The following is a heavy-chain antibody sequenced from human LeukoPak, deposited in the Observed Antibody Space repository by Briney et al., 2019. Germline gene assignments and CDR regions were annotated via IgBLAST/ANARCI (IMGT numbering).Heavy chain of an antibody. CDR1: GFTFSSYS. Sequence: PGGSLRLSCAASGFTFSSYSMNWVRQAPGKGLEWVSSISSSSSYIYYADSVKGRFTISRDNSKNTLYLQMNSLRAEDTAVYYCAKSNTNTAVVTPCDYWGQGTLVTVSS. V-gene: IGHV3-21*01. CDR2: ISSSSSYI. CDR3: AKSNTNTAVVTPCDY. D-gene: IGHD4-23*01. J-gene: IGHJ4*02.